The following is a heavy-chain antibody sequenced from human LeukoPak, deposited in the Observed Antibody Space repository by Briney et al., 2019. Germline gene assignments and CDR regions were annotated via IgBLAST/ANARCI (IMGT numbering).Heavy chain of an antibody. CDR1: GFTFSSYS. CDR2: ISSSSSYI. J-gene: IGHJ6*02. V-gene: IGHV3-21*01. D-gene: IGHD3-10*01. Sequence: GGSLRLSCAASGFTFSSYSMNWVRQAPGKGLEWVSSISSSSSYIYYAGSVKGRFTISRDNAKNSLYLQMNSLRAEDTAVYYCTTKVRYYGSGDTPYYYYGMDVWGQGTTVTVSS. CDR3: TTKVRYYGSGDTPYYYYGMDV.